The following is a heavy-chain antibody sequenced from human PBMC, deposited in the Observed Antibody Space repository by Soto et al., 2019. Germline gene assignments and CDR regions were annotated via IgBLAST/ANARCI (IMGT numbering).Heavy chain of an antibody. D-gene: IGHD4-17*01. Sequence: QLQLQEAGPGLVKPSETLSLTCTVSGGSISSSSYYWGWIRQPPGKGLEWIGSIYYSGSTYYNPSLKSRVTISVDTSKNQFSLKLSSVTAADTAVYYCARSLRWFPFDIWGQGTMVTVSS. CDR3: ARSLRWFPFDI. CDR1: GGSISSSSYY. V-gene: IGHV4-39*01. CDR2: IYYSGST. J-gene: IGHJ3*02.